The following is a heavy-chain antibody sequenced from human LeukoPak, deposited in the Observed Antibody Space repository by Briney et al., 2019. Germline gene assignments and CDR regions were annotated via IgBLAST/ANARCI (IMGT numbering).Heavy chain of an antibody. CDR1: GYSFINYW. CDR2: IYPGNSDT. J-gene: IGHJ5*02. V-gene: IGHV5-51*01. CDR3: ARHEDPISSWYES. D-gene: IGHD6-13*01. Sequence: GESLKISCKGSGYSFINYWIGWVRQMPGKGLEWMGIIYPGNSDTRYSPSFRGQVTMSADRSINTAYLHWRSLKASDTAMYYCARHEDPISSWYESWGQGTLVTVSS.